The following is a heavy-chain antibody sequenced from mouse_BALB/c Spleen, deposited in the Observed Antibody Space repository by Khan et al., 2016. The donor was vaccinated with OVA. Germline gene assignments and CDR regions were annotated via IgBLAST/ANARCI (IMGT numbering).Heavy chain of an antibody. V-gene: IGHV5-9-3*01. Sequence: EVELVESRGGLVKPGGSLKLSCAASGFTFSNYGMSWVRQTPEKRLEWVATISSGGSFTYYPDSVKGRFTISRDHANNTLYMQMSILRSEDTAMYYCTRTPGYYGSNYFDYWGQGSTLTVSS. J-gene: IGHJ2*01. CDR3: TRTPGYYGSNYFDY. D-gene: IGHD1-1*01. CDR1: GFTFSNYG. CDR2: ISSGGSFT.